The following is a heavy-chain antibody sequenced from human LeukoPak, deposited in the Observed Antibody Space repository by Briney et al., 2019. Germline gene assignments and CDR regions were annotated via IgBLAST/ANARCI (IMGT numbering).Heavy chain of an antibody. J-gene: IGHJ4*02. Sequence: GGSLRLSCAASGFTVSSNYMSWVRQAPGKGLEWVSVIYSGGSTYYADSVKGRFTISRDNSKNTLYLRMNSLRAEDTAVYYCAAPRGYYDSSGYYYDFDYWGQGTLVTVSS. CDR3: AAPRGYYDSSGYYYDFDY. V-gene: IGHV3-53*01. CDR2: IYSGGST. D-gene: IGHD3-22*01. CDR1: GFTVSSNY.